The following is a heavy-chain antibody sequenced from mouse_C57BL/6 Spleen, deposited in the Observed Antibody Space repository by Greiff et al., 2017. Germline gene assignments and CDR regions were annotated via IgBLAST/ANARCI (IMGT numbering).Heavy chain of an antibody. CDR3: ARDIYYDYDGGAY. J-gene: IGHJ3*01. D-gene: IGHD2-4*01. CDR1: GFTFSDYY. V-gene: IGHV5-12*01. CDR2: ISNGGGST. Sequence: DVMLVESGGGLVQPGGSLKLSCAASGFTFSDYYMYWVRQTPEKRLEWVAYISNGGGSTYYPDTVKGRFTISRYNAKNTLYLRMSRLKSEDTAMYYCARDIYYDYDGGAYWGQGTLVTVSA.